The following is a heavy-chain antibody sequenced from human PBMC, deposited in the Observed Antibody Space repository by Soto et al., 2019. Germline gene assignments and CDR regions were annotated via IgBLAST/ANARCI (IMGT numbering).Heavy chain of an antibody. V-gene: IGHV1-8*01. CDR3: ARVGSRRITIFGVVTRYYYYGMDV. CDR1: GYTFTSYD. D-gene: IGHD3-3*01. Sequence: GASVKVSCKASGYTFTSYDINWVRQATGQWLEWMGWMNPNSGNTGYAQKFQGRVTMTRNTSISTAYMELSSLRSEDTAVYYCARVGSRRITIFGVVTRYYYYGMDVWGQGTTVTVSS. J-gene: IGHJ6*02. CDR2: MNPNSGNT.